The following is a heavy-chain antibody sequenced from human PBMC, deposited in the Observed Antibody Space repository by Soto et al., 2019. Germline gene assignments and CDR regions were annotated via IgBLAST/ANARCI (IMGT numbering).Heavy chain of an antibody. V-gene: IGHV1-3*01. J-gene: IGHJ4*02. Sequence: ASVKVSCKASGYTFTSYAMHWVRQAPGQRLEWMGWINAGNGNTKYSQKFQGRVTITRDTSASIAYMELSSLRSEDTAVYYCARSLGRIVVVITTALGYWGQGTLVTVSS. D-gene: IGHD3-22*01. CDR2: INAGNGNT. CDR3: ARSLGRIVVVITTALGY. CDR1: GYTFTSYA.